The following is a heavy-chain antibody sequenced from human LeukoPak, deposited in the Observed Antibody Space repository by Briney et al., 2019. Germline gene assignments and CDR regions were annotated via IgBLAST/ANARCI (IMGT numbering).Heavy chain of an antibody. CDR3: ARRHYYGSGCYPY. Sequence: VESLKISCKGSGYNFTSYWISWVRQLPGKGLEWMGRMDPSYSYTNYSPSFQGHVTISADKSISTAYLQWSSLKASDTAMYYCARRHYYGSGCYPYWGQGTLVTVS. CDR1: GYNFTSYW. V-gene: IGHV5-10-1*01. CDR2: MDPSYSYT. J-gene: IGHJ4*02. D-gene: IGHD3-10*01.